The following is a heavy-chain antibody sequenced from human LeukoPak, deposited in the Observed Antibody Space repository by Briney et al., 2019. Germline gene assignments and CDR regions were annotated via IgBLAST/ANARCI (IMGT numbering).Heavy chain of an antibody. Sequence: SETLSLTCTVSGGSISSSSYYWGWIRQPPGKGLEWIGSIYYSGSTYYNPPLKSRVTISVDTSKNQFSLKLSSVTAADTAVYYCARLAAAGWDYFDYWGQGTLVTVSS. CDR1: GGSISSSSYY. J-gene: IGHJ4*02. V-gene: IGHV4-39*01. CDR2: IYYSGST. CDR3: ARLAAAGWDYFDY. D-gene: IGHD6-13*01.